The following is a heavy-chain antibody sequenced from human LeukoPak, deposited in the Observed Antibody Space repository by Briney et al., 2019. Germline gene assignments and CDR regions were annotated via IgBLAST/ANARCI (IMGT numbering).Heavy chain of an antibody. D-gene: IGHD6-13*01. CDR1: GYIFTGYY. Sequence: GASVKVSCKASGYIFTGYYMHWVRQAPGQGLEWMGWINPDNGDTSYAQMLQARVTMTRDTSISTAYMELSRLRSDDTAVYYCARSAAAGNFDYWGQGTLVTVSS. V-gene: IGHV1-2*02. CDR3: ARSAAAGNFDY. CDR2: INPDNGDT. J-gene: IGHJ4*02.